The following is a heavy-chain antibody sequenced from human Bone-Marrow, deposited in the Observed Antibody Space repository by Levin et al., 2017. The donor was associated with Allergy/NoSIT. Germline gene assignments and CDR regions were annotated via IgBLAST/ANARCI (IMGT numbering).Heavy chain of an antibody. Sequence: QTLSLTCTVSGGSLSDESWSWIRQPAGKGLEWIGRIFSSGYTNYNPSLKSRVTMSVETSKNRFSLNLTSVTAADTGVYYCAKRGMGPTSRAFDIWGHGTKVTVSS. CDR3: AKRGMGPTSRAFDI. CDR2: IFSSGYT. V-gene: IGHV4-4*07. J-gene: IGHJ3*02. D-gene: IGHD1-26*01. CDR1: GGSLSDES.